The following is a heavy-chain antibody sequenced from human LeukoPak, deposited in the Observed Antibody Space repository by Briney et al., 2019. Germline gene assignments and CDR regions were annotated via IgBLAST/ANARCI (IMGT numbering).Heavy chain of an antibody. J-gene: IGHJ2*01. CDR2: IYYSGST. V-gene: IGHV4-39*07. CDR1: GGSLSSSSYY. Sequence: SETLSLTPTVSGGSLSSSSYYWGWVRPPPGKGPEWVGGIYYSGSTYYNPSLKSRVTISVDTSKNQFSLKLTSVTAADTAVYYCARVYYSNSYDYWYFDLWGRGTLVTVSS. CDR3: ARVYYSNSYDYWYFDL. D-gene: IGHD6-13*01.